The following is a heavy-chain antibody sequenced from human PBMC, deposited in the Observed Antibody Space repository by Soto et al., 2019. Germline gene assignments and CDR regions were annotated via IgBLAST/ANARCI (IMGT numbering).Heavy chain of an antibody. V-gene: IGHV6-1*01. CDR1: GDCVSSNSAA. J-gene: IGHJ6*02. CDR2: TYYSSKWYN. CDR3: ASDHIAVAGHYYYGIDV. Sequence: SQTLSLTCAISGDCVSSNSAAWNWIRQSPSRGLEWLGRTYYSSKWYNDYAVSVKSRITINPDTSKNEFTLQLNSVTTEDTAVYYCASDHIAVAGHYYYGIDVWGQGTTVTVSS. D-gene: IGHD6-19*01.